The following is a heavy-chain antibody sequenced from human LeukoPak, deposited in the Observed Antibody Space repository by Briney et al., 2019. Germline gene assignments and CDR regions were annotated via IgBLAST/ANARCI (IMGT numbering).Heavy chain of an antibody. J-gene: IGHJ4*02. CDR1: GFTFSDYY. CDR3: ARDRVAVFNSGYDLN. D-gene: IGHD5-12*01. CDR2: ISSSGSTI. Sequence: GGSLRLSCAASGFTFSDYYMSWIRQAPGKGLEWVSYISSSGSTIYYADSVKGRFTISRDNAKNSLYLQMNSLRAEDTAVYYCARDRVAVFNSGYDLNWGQGTLVTVSS. V-gene: IGHV3-11*04.